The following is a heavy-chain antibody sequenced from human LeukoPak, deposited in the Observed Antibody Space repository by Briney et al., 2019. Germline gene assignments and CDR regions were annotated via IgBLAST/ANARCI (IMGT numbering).Heavy chain of an antibody. Sequence: PGGSLRLSCAASGFTFSSYAMHWVRQAPGKGLEYVSAISSNGGSTYYANSVKGRFTISRGNSKNTLYLQMGSLRAEDMAVYYCASINAPYWGQGTLVTVSS. CDR2: ISSNGGST. CDR1: GFTFSSYA. CDR3: ASINAPY. V-gene: IGHV3-64*01. J-gene: IGHJ4*02.